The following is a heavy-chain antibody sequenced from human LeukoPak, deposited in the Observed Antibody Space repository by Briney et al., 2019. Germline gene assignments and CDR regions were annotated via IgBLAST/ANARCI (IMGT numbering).Heavy chain of an antibody. J-gene: IGHJ6*03. CDR3: ARGKNFDFWSGSNVMADYYYYMDV. D-gene: IGHD3-3*01. Sequence: SETLSPTCAVYGGSFSGYYWSWIRQPPGKGLEWIGEINHSGSINYTPSLKSRVTISVDTSKNQFSLKLSSVTAADTAVYYCARGKNFDFWSGSNVMADYYYYMDVWGKGTTVTVSS. V-gene: IGHV4-34*01. CDR2: INHSGSI. CDR1: GGSFSGYY.